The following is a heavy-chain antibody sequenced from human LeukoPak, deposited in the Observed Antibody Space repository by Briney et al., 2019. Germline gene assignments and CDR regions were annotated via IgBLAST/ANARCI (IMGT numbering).Heavy chain of an antibody. Sequence: SETLSLTSAVSGGSFSAYYWTWIRQPPGKGLEWIGEINHSGSANYNPSLKSRVTISLDTSKNQFSLKLSSVTAADTAVYYCARGQGTVTTHWGQGTLVTVSS. CDR2: INHSGSA. J-gene: IGHJ4*02. CDR1: GGSFSAYY. CDR3: ARGQGTVTTH. V-gene: IGHV4-34*01. D-gene: IGHD4-17*01.